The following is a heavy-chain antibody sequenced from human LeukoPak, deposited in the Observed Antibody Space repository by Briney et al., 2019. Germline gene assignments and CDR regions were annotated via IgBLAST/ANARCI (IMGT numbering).Heavy chain of an antibody. CDR2: IYYTGGT. CDR3: SKYGNSGCVIDY. J-gene: IGHJ4*02. D-gene: IGHD6-19*01. CDR1: GCSIGSNY. Sequence: SETLSLTCTVSGCSIGSNYWTWIRQPPGKGLEYIAYIYYTGGTNYNPSVKSRVTISVDTSRNQYSLKLSSVTAADAAVYFCSKYGNSGCVIDYWGQGTLVTVSS. V-gene: IGHV4-59*08.